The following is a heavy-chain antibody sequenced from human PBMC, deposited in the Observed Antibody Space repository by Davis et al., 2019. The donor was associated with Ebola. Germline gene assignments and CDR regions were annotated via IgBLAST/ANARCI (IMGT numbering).Heavy chain of an antibody. Sequence: PGGSLRLSCAASGFTFDDYAMHWVRQAPGKGLEWVSGISWNSGSIGYADSVKGRFTISRDNAKNSLYLQMNSLRAEDTALYYCAKGSSGWYEGAFDIWGQGTMVTVSS. D-gene: IGHD6-19*01. J-gene: IGHJ3*02. CDR2: ISWNSGSI. CDR1: GFTFDDYA. CDR3: AKGSSGWYEGAFDI. V-gene: IGHV3-9*01.